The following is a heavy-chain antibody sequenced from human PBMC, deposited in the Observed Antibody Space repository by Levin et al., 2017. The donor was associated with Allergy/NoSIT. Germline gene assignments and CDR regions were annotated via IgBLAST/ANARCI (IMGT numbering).Heavy chain of an antibody. CDR1: GGTFSSYT. CDR3: AICHEYSSSSSVSVYYYYGMDV. V-gene: IGHV1-69*02. J-gene: IGHJ6*02. Sequence: KISCQASGGTFSSYTISWVRQAPGQGLEWMGRIIPILGIANYAQKFQGRVTITADKSTSTAYMELSSLRSEDTAVYYCAICHEYSSSSSVSVYYYYGMDVWGQGTTVTVSS. D-gene: IGHD6-6*01. CDR2: IIPILGIA.